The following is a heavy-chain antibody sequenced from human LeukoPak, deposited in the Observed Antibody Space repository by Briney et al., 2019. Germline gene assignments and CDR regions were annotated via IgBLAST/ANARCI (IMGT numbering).Heavy chain of an antibody. V-gene: IGHV3-48*01. CDR1: GFTFSSYS. CDR2: ISSSSSTI. Sequence: PGGSLRLSCAASGFTFSSYSMNWVRQAPGKGLEWVSYISSSSSTIYYADSVKGRFTISRDNAKNSLYLQMNGLRAEDTAVYYCAKTDYDSSGYDRFYYYYMDVWGKGTTVTVSS. D-gene: IGHD3-22*01. J-gene: IGHJ6*03. CDR3: AKTDYDSSGYDRFYYYYMDV.